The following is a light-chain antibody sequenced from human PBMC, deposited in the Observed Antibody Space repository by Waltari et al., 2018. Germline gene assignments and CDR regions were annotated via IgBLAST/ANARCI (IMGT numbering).Light chain of an antibody. J-gene: IGKJ2*01. V-gene: IGKV2-24*01. CDR3: MQATQFPYT. CDR1: QSLVHSEGNTS. CDR2: KIS. Sequence: DIVMTQTPLSSPVTLGQPASISCRFSQSLVHSEGNTSLSWLQQRPGQPPRLLIYKISTRFSGVPDRCSGSGAGTDFTLKISRVEAEDVGVYYCMQATQFPYTFGQGTKLEIK.